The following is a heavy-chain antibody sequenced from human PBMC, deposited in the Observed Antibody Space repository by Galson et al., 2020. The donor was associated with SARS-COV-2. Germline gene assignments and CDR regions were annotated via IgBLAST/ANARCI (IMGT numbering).Heavy chain of an antibody. CDR3: ARDADSSGSYYYYGMDV. CDR2: IYYSGST. J-gene: IGHJ6*02. V-gene: IGHV4-39*01. CDR1: GGSISSSSYY. Sequence: ETSETLSLTCTVSGGSISSSSYYWGWIRQPPGKGLEWIGSIYYSGSTYYNPSLKSRVTISVDTSKNQFSLKLSSVTAADTAVYYCARDADSSGSYYYYGMDVWGQGTTVTFSS. D-gene: IGHD3-22*01.